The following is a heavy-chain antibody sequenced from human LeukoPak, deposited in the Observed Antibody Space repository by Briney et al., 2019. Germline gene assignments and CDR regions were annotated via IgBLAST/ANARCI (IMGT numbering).Heavy chain of an antibody. V-gene: IGHV3-30*03. CDR3: ARGGYDSSGYYWVILVY. D-gene: IGHD3-22*01. Sequence: GGSLRLSCAASGFTFSSYGMHWVRQAPGKGLEWVAVISYDGSNKYYADSVKGRFTISRDNSKNTLYLQMNSLRAEDTAVYYCARGGYDSSGYYWVILVYWGQGTLVTVSS. CDR2: ISYDGSNK. J-gene: IGHJ4*02. CDR1: GFTFSSYG.